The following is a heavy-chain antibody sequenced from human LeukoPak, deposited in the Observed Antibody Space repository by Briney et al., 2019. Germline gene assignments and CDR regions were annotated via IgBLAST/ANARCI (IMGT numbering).Heavy chain of an antibody. CDR2: IWYDGSNK. D-gene: IGHD6-6*01. J-gene: IGHJ5*02. V-gene: IGHV3-33*06. Sequence: PGRSLRLSCAASGFTFSGYGLHWVRQAPGKGLEWVAVIWYDGSNKYYADPVKGRFTISRDNSKNTLYLQMNSLRAEDTAVYYCAKAGSTARHRYNWFDPWGQGTLVTVSS. CDR1: GFTFSGYG. CDR3: AKAGSTARHRYNWFDP.